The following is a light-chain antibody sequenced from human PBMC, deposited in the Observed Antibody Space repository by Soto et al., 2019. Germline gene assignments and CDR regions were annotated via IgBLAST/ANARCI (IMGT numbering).Light chain of an antibody. Sequence: DIQMTQPPSTLSASVGDRVTITCRASQSISTWLAWYQQKPGKAPELLIQKASTLESGVPSRFSGSGSGTEFTLTISSLQPDDFATYYCQQYSTSWTFGQGTKVDIK. V-gene: IGKV1-5*03. CDR1: QSISTW. J-gene: IGKJ1*01. CDR2: KAS. CDR3: QQYSTSWT.